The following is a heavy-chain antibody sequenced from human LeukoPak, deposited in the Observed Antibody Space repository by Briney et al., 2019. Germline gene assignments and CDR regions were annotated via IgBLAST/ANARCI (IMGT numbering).Heavy chain of an antibody. CDR1: GGSFSGYY. Sequence: SETLSLTCAVYGGSFSGYYWSWIRQPPGKGLEWIGEINHSGSTNYNPSLKSRVTISVDTSKNQFSLKLSSVTAADTAVYYCARETFRAVGWFDPWGQGTLVTVSS. D-gene: IGHD6-19*01. CDR3: ARETFRAVGWFDP. J-gene: IGHJ5*02. CDR2: INHSGST. V-gene: IGHV4-34*01.